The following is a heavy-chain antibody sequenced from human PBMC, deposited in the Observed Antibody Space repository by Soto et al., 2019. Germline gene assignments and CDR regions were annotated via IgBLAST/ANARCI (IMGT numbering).Heavy chain of an antibody. CDR1: GFTFSSYA. Sequence: EVQRLESGGGLVQPGGSLRLSCAASGFTFSSYAMSWVLQAPGKGLEWVSAISGSGGSTYYADSVKGRFTISRDNSKNTMDLQMNSLRAEDTAVYYCAKDLNSGWYLYDAFDIWGQGTMVTVSS. CDR2: ISGSGGST. CDR3: AKDLNSGWYLYDAFDI. J-gene: IGHJ3*02. V-gene: IGHV3-23*01. D-gene: IGHD6-19*01.